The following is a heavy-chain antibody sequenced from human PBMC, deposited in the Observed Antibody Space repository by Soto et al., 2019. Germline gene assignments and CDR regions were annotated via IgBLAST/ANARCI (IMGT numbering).Heavy chain of an antibody. V-gene: IGHV1-46*01. J-gene: IGHJ6*02. CDR1: GYTFTSYY. D-gene: IGHD2-15*01. CDR2: INPSGGST. Sequence: ASVKVSCKASGYTFTSYYIHWVRQAPGQGLEWMGIINPSGGSTSYAQKFQGRATLTRDTSTSTVYMELSSLRSEDTGVYYCAGDERLLKSNCYGLDVWGQGTMVTVSS. CDR3: AGDERLLKSNCYGLDV.